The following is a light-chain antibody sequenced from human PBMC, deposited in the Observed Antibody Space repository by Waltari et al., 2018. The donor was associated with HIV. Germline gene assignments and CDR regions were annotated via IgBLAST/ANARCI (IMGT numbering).Light chain of an antibody. J-gene: IGLJ6*01. Sequence: QSALTQPPSASGSLGQSVTISCTGTSSDVGGYEYVSWYQHHPDKAPKLLIYEVNKRPSGVPDRVSGSKSDNTDSLTVAGLQDDDEAHYYCASYGDTNRVLFGGGTRVTVL. CDR1: SSDVGGYEY. V-gene: IGLV2-8*01. CDR3: ASYGDTNRVL. CDR2: EVN.